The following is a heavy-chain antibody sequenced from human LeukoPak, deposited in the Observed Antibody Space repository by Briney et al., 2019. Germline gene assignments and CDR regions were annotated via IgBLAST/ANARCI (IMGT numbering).Heavy chain of an antibody. V-gene: IGHV1-2*02. J-gene: IGHJ6*03. CDR1: GYTFTGYY. Sequence: GASVKVSCKASGYTFTGYYMHWVRQAPGQGLEWMGWINPYRGGANSAQKFQGRVTMTRDTSISTVYMELSRLRSDDTAVYYCARRADCSSTSCYTDYYYYMDVWGKGTTVTVSS. D-gene: IGHD2-2*02. CDR2: INPYRGGA. CDR3: ARRADCSSTSCYTDYYYYMDV.